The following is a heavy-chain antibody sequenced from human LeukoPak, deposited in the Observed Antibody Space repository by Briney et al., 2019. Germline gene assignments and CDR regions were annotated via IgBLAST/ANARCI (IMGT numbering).Heavy chain of an antibody. D-gene: IGHD5-12*01. J-gene: IGHJ4*02. CDR1: GFTFSSYA. CDR3: AKRVATSSISYYFDY. Sequence: PGASLRLSCAASGFTFSSYAMSWVRQAPGKGLEWVSGISGSGGSTFYADSVKGQFTISRDNSKNTLFLQMNSLRAEDTAVYYCAKRVATSSISYYFDYWGQGTLVTVSS. V-gene: IGHV3-23*01. CDR2: ISGSGGST.